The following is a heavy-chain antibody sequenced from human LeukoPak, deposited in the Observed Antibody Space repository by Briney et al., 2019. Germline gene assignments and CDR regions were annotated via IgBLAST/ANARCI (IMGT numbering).Heavy chain of an antibody. J-gene: IGHJ4*02. CDR2: ISYDGSNK. D-gene: IGHD4-17*01. CDR3: ARDFNDYGDYSLPGVDY. V-gene: IGHV3-30-3*01. CDR1: GFTFSSYA. Sequence: GGSLRFSCAASGFTFSSYAMHWVRQAPGKGLEWVAVISYDGSNKYYADSVKGRFTISRDNSKNTLYLQMNSLRAEDTAVYYCARDFNDYGDYSLPGVDYWGQGTLVTVSS.